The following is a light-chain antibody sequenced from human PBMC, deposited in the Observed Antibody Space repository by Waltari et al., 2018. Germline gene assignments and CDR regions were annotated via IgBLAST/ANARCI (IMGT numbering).Light chain of an antibody. J-gene: IGKJ1*01. CDR3: MQGTHWPRT. CDR2: KVS. CDR1: QSLVHSAGITY. Sequence: DVVMTQSPLSLPVTLGQPASISCRSSQSLVHSAGITYLNWFQQRPGQSPRRLIYKVSNRDSGVPDRVSGSGSGTDFTLKISRVEAEDVGVYYCMQGTHWPRTFGQGTKVEIK. V-gene: IGKV2-30*02.